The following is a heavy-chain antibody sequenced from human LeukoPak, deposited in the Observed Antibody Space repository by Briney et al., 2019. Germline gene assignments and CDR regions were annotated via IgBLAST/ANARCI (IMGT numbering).Heavy chain of an antibody. V-gene: IGHV3-30*02. J-gene: IGHJ1*01. CDR2: IRYDGYNT. Sequence: GESLKISCAASGFTFSSYGMHWVRQAPGKGLEWVAFIRYDGYNTYYADSVKGRFTISRDNSKNTVYLQMNSLRPEDTAVYYCAKGSSVVAATPAEYFHHWGQGTLVTVSS. D-gene: IGHD2-15*01. CDR3: AKGSSVVAATPAEYFHH. CDR1: GFTFSSYG.